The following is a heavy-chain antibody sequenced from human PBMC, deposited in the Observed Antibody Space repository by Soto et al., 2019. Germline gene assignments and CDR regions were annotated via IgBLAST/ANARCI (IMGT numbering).Heavy chain of an antibody. CDR1: GGTFSSYA. D-gene: IGHD2-2*02. CDR3: ARDSQVAIYPRGAFDI. V-gene: IGHV1-69*01. CDR2: IIPIFGTA. J-gene: IGHJ3*02. Sequence: QVQLVQSGAEVKKPGSSVKVSCKASGGTFSSYAISWVRQAPGQGLEWVGGIIPIFGTANYAQKFQGRVRITADESTSTDYMELSSLSSEDTAVYYCARDSQVAIYPRGAFDIWGQGTMVTVSS.